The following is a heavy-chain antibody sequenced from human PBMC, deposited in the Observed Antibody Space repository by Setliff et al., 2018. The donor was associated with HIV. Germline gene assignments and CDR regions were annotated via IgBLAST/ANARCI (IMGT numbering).Heavy chain of an antibody. Sequence: SETLSLTCTVSGGSISSHYWSWIRQPPGKGLEWIGNVYYSGNTNYNPSLKSRVTMSIDTSQNQFSLKLTSVTATDTAVYYCARHRYSSSINWFDPWGQGTLVTVSS. D-gene: IGHD6-13*01. V-gene: IGHV4-59*08. J-gene: IGHJ5*02. CDR2: VYYSGNT. CDR1: GGSISSHY. CDR3: ARHRYSSSINWFDP.